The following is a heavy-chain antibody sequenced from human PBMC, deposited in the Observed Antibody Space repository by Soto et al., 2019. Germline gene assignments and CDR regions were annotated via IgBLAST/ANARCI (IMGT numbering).Heavy chain of an antibody. CDR2: MNPNSGNT. J-gene: IGHJ4*02. CDR3: TRRAWIGRQLWLPFDS. CDR1: GYTFRDYD. V-gene: IGHV1-8*01. D-gene: IGHD3-22*01. Sequence: ASVKLSCKASGYTFRDYDINWVRQASGQGLEWMGWMNPNSGNTAYAQKFQGRVTMTGDTTINTAYMELSYLTSADTAVYYCTRRAWIGRQLWLPFDSWAQGTLVTVSS.